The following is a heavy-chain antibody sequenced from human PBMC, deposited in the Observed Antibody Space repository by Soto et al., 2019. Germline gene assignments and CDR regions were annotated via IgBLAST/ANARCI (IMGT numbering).Heavy chain of an antibody. CDR2: IYYSGST. CDR1: GGSINCGDEF. Sequence: QVQLQESGPGLVKPSYTLSLTCTFSGGSINCGDEFRTWIRQPPGKGLQWIGYIYYSGSTYYSPSLKRRLTMSVSTSKNQFSLKLSSVTAADTAVYYCARDRAKWKDYYYYGMDLWGQGTTVTVSS. CDR3: ARDRAKWKDYYYYGMDL. D-gene: IGHD1-20*01. V-gene: IGHV4-30-4*01. J-gene: IGHJ6*02.